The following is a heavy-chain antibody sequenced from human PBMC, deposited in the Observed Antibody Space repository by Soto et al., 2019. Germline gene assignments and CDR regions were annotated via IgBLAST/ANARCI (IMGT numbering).Heavy chain of an antibody. Sequence: SETLSLTCAVYGGSFSGYYWSWIRQPPGKGLEWIGEINHSGSTNYNPSLKSRVTISVDTSKNQFSLKLSSVTAADTAVYYCARRKGRTVLSRYYYYYMDVWGKGTTVTVSS. CDR2: INHSGST. J-gene: IGHJ6*03. D-gene: IGHD1-1*01. V-gene: IGHV4-34*01. CDR1: GGSFSGYY. CDR3: ARRKGRTVLSRYYYYYMDV.